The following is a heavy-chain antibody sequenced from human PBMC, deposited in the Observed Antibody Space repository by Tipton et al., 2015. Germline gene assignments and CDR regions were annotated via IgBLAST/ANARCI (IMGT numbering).Heavy chain of an antibody. Sequence: TLSLTCDVSGYSISSGYYWGWIRQPPGKGLEWIGSIFHRGDTNYNPSLKSRVTISLDTSKNQFSLKLNSVTAADTAVYYCARDAWAGDTRGFYYIYWGRGTLVSVSS. D-gene: IGHD3-22*01. CDR1: GYSISSGYY. J-gene: IGHJ4*02. V-gene: IGHV4-38-2*02. CDR2: IFHRGDT. CDR3: ARDAWAGDTRGFYYIY.